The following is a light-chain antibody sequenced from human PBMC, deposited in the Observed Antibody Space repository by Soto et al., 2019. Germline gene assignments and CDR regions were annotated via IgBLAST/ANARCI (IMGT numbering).Light chain of an antibody. CDR2: EAS. Sequence: DIQMTQSPSTLSASVGDRVTITCRASQSISSWLAWYQQKPGKAPKILIYEASSLESGVTPSISRSGSGTEYTLTISSLQPDDFATYYYQQHNSYPLTFGQGTQLEIK. V-gene: IGKV1-5*03. CDR3: QQHNSYPLT. CDR1: QSISSW. J-gene: IGKJ5*01.